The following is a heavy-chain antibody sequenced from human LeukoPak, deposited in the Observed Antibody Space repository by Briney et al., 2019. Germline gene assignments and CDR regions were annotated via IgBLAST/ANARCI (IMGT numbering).Heavy chain of an antibody. Sequence: SQTLSLTCTVSGDSISSGDYFWSWIRQPAGKGLEWIGRISSSGSTNYNPSLKSRVTISVDTSKNQFSLKLSSVTAADTAVYFCARGPYSYDSSGAFDIWGQGTMVTVSS. CDR2: ISSSGST. J-gene: IGHJ3*02. CDR1: GDSISSGDYF. V-gene: IGHV4-61*02. D-gene: IGHD3-22*01. CDR3: ARGPYSYDSSGAFDI.